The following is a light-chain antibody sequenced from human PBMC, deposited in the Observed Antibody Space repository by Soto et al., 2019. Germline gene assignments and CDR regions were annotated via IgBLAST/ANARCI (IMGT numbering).Light chain of an antibody. J-gene: IGKJ1*01. CDR2: AAS. V-gene: IGKV1-27*01. Sequence: DIQMTQSPSSLSASVGDRVTITCRASQGIKNYLAWYQQKPGEAPKLLIYAASTLQSGVPSRCSGSGSGTYITLTISSLQPEDVAIYYWHKYDSVPLNFGQGTKVEIK. CDR1: QGIKNY. CDR3: HKYDSVPLN.